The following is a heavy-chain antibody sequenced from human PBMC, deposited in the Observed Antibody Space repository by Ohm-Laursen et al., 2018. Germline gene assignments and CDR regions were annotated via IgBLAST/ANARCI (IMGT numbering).Heavy chain of an antibody. J-gene: IGHJ3*02. Sequence: GSLRLSCAAPGFTFSDYYMSWIRQAPGKGLEWVSYISSSGSTIYYADSVKGRFTISRDNAKNSLYLQMNSLRAEDTAVYYCARDLGLYSGSYHDAFDIWGQGTMVTVSS. CDR2: ISSSGSTI. D-gene: IGHD1-26*01. CDR3: ARDLGLYSGSYHDAFDI. V-gene: IGHV3-11*01. CDR1: GFTFSDYY.